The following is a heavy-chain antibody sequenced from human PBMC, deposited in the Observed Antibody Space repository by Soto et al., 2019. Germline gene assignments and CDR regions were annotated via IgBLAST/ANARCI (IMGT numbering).Heavy chain of an antibody. CDR3: ARGAAPSWSYYNSYFDY. J-gene: IGHJ4*02. D-gene: IGHD3-10*01. CDR2: IGIGSSTK. V-gene: IGHV3-48*01. CDR1: GFTFRNYG. Sequence: PGGSLRLSCAASGFTFRNYGMNWVRQAPGKGLEWVSYIGIGSSTKYYADSVKGRFTISRDNAKNSLYLQMNSLRAEDTAVYYCARGAAPSWSYYNSYFDYWGQET.